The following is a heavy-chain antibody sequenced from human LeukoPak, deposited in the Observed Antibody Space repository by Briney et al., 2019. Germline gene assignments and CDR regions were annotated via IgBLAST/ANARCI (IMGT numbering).Heavy chain of an antibody. V-gene: IGHV3-23*01. CDR3: ARDYAVAGTVYYYYMDV. CDR1: GFTFSSHG. Sequence: PGGSLRLSCAASGFTFSSHGMNWVRQAPGKGLEWVSGISGSGDTTYYADSVKGRFTISRDNSKNTLYLQMNSLRVEDTAVYYCARDYAVAGTVYYYYMDVWGKGTTVTVSS. J-gene: IGHJ6*03. D-gene: IGHD6-19*01. CDR2: ISGSGDTT.